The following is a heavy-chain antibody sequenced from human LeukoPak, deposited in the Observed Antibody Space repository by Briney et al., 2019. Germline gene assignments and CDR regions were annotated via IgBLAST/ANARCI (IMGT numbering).Heavy chain of an antibody. CDR1: GFTFNSFS. V-gene: IGHV3-48*01. CDR2: ISSSSGTI. J-gene: IGHJ4*02. CDR3: AREMSSSWYYFDY. Sequence: PGGSLRLSCAASGFTFNSFSMNWVRQAPGKGLEWVSYISSSSGTIYYADSVKGRFTISRDNAKNSLYLQMNSLRAEDTAVYYCAREMSSSWYYFDYWGQGTLVTVSS. D-gene: IGHD6-13*01.